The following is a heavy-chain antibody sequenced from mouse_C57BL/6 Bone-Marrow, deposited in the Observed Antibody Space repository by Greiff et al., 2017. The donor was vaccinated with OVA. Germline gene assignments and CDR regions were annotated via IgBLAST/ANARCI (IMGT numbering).Heavy chain of an antibody. CDR2: IYIGTGYT. Sequence: EVQRVESGAELVRPGSSVKMSCKTSGYTFTSYGINWVKQRPGQGLEWIGYIYIGTGYTEYNEKFKGKATLTSDTSSSTAYMQLSSLTSEDSAIYFCASMVTTQRHFDYWGQGTTLTVSS. J-gene: IGHJ2*01. CDR3: ASMVTTQRHFDY. D-gene: IGHD2-3*01. V-gene: IGHV1-58*01. CDR1: GYTFTSYG.